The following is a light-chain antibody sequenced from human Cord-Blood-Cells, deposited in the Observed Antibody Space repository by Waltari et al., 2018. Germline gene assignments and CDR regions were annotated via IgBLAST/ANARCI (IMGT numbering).Light chain of an antibody. V-gene: IGKV3-11*01. CDR1: QSVSSY. Sequence: EIVLTQSPATLSLSPGERATLSCRPSQSVSSYLAWYQQKPGQAPRLLIDDASTRATGIPARFSGSGSGTDFTLTISSLEPEDFAVYYCQQRSNWPPLTCGGGTKVVIK. J-gene: IGKJ4*02. CDR2: DAS. CDR3: QQRSNWPPLT.